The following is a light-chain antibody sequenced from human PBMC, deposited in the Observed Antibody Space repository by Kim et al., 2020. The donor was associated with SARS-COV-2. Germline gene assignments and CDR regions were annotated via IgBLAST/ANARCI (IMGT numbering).Light chain of an antibody. CDR1: HGISSW. CDR3: QQYNSYQYT. CDR2: KAS. V-gene: IGKV1-5*03. J-gene: IGKJ2*01. Sequence: SASVVDRVTITCRASHGISSWLAWYQQKPGKASKLLIYKASSLESGVPSMFSGSGSGTEFTLTISSLQPDDFATYYCQQYNSYQYTFGQGTKLEI.